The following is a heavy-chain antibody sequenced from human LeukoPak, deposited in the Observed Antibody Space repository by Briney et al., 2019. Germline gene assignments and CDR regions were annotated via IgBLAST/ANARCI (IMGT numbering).Heavy chain of an antibody. V-gene: IGHV3-11*01. J-gene: IGHJ3*02. CDR3: ARGLFMITFGGVIVRGAFDI. CDR1: GFTFSDYY. Sequence: GESLRLSCVASGFTFSDYYMSWIRQAPGKGLEWVSYISSSGSTIYYADSVKGRFTISRDNAKNSLYLQMNSLRAEDTAVYYCARGLFMITFGGVIVRGAFDIWGQGTMVTVSS. D-gene: IGHD3-16*02. CDR2: ISSSGSTI.